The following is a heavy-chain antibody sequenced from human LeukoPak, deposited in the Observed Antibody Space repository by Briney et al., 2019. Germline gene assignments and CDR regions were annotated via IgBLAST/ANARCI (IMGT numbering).Heavy chain of an antibody. D-gene: IGHD6-19*01. J-gene: IGHJ4*02. CDR3: TTVGYSRGWY. V-gene: IGHV3-15*01. CDR2: IKSKTDGGTT. Sequence: GGSLRLSCAASGFTFSHSWMSWVRQAPGKGLEWVGRIKSKTDGGTTDCVAPLKGRFTISRDDSENTLYLQMNSLKTEDTAVYYCTTVGYSRGWYWGQGTLVTVSS. CDR1: GFTFSHSW.